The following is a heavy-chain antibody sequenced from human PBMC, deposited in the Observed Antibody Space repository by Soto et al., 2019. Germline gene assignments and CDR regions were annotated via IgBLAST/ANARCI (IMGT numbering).Heavy chain of an antibody. CDR2: IGAYNGHT. CDR1: GYTFSSYG. Sequence: QVQLVQSGPEVKKPGASVKVSCKASGYTFSSYGIIWVRQAPGQGLEWMGWIGAYNGHTTYAQNLQGRVTMTTDTSTSTAYMELRSLRSDDTGVYYCAREVTTVTAFFDYWGQGSLVTVSS. J-gene: IGHJ4*02. D-gene: IGHD4-17*01. V-gene: IGHV1-18*01. CDR3: AREVTTVTAFFDY.